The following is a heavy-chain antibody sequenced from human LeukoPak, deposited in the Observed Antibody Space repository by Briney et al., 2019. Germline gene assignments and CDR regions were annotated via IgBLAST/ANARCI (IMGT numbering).Heavy chain of an antibody. J-gene: IGHJ4*02. CDR3: VKNEPDSSGHYLIDY. CDR2: IYIGGGA. V-gene: IGHV4-4*07. CDR1: GASISLYY. Sequence: NPSETLSLTCSVSGASISLYYWGWIRQPAGKGLEWIGRIYIGGGAYYNPSLKSRVSMSVDTSKNQFSLKLTSVTAADTAVYYCVKNEPDSSGHYLIDYWGQGTLVTVSS. D-gene: IGHD3-22*01.